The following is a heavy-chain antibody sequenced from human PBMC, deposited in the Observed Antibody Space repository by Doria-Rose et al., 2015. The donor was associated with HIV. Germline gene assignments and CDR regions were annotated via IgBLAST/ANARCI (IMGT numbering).Heavy chain of an antibody. CDR3: ARGTFYDSSGYYPYFDY. CDR2: IYYSGST. V-gene: IGHV4-59*01. Sequence: QVQLQESGPGLVKPSETLSLTCSVSGDSISTYYWNWIRQPPGKGLEWIGDIYYSGSTNYNHSLKSRVTTSVDTSKNQFSLKLSSVTAADTAVYYCARGTFYDSSGYYPYFDYWGQGTLVTVSS. J-gene: IGHJ4*02. D-gene: IGHD3-22*01. CDR1: GDSISTYY.